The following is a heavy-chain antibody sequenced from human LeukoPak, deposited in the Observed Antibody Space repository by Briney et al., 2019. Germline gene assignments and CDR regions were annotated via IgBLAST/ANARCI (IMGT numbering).Heavy chain of an antibody. CDR3: ARDRDRWELLPNY. J-gene: IGHJ4*02. CDR2: ISYDGSNK. Sequence: GRSLRLSCAASGFTFSSYAMHWVRQAPGKGLEWVAIISYDGSNKYYADSVKGRFTISRDNSKKTLYLEMNSLRVQDTAVYFCARDRDRWELLPNYWGQGTLVTVSS. CDR1: GFTFSSYA. V-gene: IGHV3-30-3*01. D-gene: IGHD1-26*01.